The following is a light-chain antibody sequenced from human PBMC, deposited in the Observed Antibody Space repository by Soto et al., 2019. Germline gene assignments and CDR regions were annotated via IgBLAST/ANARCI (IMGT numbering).Light chain of an antibody. V-gene: IGLV1-51*01. CDR3: VAWDGGLSAVV. J-gene: IGLJ2*01. Sequence: QSVLTQPPSVSAAPGQKVTISCSGGTSNIGNNYVSWYQQVSVTAPKLLIYDNDKRPSGIPDRFSGSKSGTSATLGISGLQTGDEADYYCVAWDGGLSAVVFGGGTKLTVL. CDR1: TSNIGNNY. CDR2: DND.